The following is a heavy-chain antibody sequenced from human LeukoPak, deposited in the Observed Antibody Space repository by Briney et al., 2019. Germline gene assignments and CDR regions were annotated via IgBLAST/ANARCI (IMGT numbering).Heavy chain of an antibody. J-gene: IGHJ3*02. V-gene: IGHV3-9*01. CDR2: ISWNSGSI. CDR3: AKDSVTGGGDCYLCWGPEYDAFDI. CDR1: GFTFDDYA. Sequence: PGGSLRLSCAASGFTFDDYAMHWVRQAPGKGLEWVSGISWNSGSIGYADSVKGRFTISRDNAKNSLYLQMNSLRAEDTALYYCAKDSVTGGGDCYLCWGPEYDAFDIWGQGTMVTVSS. D-gene: IGHD2-21*02.